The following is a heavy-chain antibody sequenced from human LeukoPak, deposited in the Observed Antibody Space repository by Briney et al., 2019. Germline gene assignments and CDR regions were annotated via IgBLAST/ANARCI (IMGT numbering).Heavy chain of an antibody. CDR2: ISSSSSTI. V-gene: IGHV3-48*01. CDR3: ARDLASIPGY. D-gene: IGHD5-24*01. Sequence: GGSLRLSCAASGFTFSSYSMNWVRQAPGKGLEWVSYISSSSSTIYYADSVKGRLTISRDNAKNSLYLQMNSLRAEDTAVYYCARDLASIPGYWGQGTLVTVSS. CDR1: GFTFSSYS. J-gene: IGHJ4*02.